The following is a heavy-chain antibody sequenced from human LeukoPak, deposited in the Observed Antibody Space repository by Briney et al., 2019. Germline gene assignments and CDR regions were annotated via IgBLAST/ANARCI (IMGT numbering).Heavy chain of an antibody. J-gene: IGHJ3*02. CDR3: AREGGSRAAAPFFDI. Sequence: SVKVSCKASGGTFISYAISWVRQAPGQGLEWMGGIIPIFGTANYAQKFQGRVTITADESTSTAYMELSSLRSEDTAVYYCAREGGSRAAAPFFDIWGQGTMVTVSS. V-gene: IGHV1-69*13. D-gene: IGHD2-2*01. CDR1: GGTFISYA. CDR2: IIPIFGTA.